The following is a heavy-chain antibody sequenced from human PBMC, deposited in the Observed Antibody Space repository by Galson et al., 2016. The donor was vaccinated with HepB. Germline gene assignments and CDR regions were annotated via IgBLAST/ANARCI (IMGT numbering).Heavy chain of an antibody. D-gene: IGHD1-14*01. CDR3: AGQPPFMRGAFDM. Sequence: SVKVSCKASGYIFATYTIHWVRQAPGQRLEWMGWSNAGNGDTRHSQMFQGRVTITRDTSASTAYMELSSLRSGDTAVYYGAGQPPFMRGAFDMWGQGTVVTVSS. CDR1: GYIFATYT. J-gene: IGHJ3*02. CDR2: SNAGNGDT. V-gene: IGHV1-3*01.